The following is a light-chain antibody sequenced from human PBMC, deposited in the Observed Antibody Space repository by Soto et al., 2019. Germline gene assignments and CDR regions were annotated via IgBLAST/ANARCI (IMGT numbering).Light chain of an antibody. Sequence: EIVLTQSPGTLSLSPGETATLSCRASQSVSSNYLAWYQQKPGQAPRLLIYGASSRATGIPGRISGSGCGTDFTPIISGLEPEDIAVYYSQQYGSTPRTFGQGTKVEIK. CDR3: QQYGSTPRT. CDR2: GAS. V-gene: IGKV3-20*01. CDR1: QSVSSNY. J-gene: IGKJ1*01.